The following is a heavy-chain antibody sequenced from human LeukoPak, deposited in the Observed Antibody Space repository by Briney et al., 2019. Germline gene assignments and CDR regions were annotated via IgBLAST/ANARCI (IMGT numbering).Heavy chain of an antibody. CDR2: ITYTGST. D-gene: IGHD3-3*02. Sequence: PSETLSLTCTVSGDSISRYYWSWIRQPPGKGLEWLGYITYTGSTNYNPSLKSRVTISIDTSKMQFSLRVNSVTAADTAVYFCAASIWHTFIDYWGQGSLLTVSS. CDR3: AASIWHTFIDY. J-gene: IGHJ4*02. CDR1: GDSISRYY. V-gene: IGHV4-59*01.